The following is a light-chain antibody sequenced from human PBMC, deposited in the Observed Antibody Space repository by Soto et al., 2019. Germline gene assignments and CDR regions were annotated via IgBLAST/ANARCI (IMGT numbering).Light chain of an antibody. Sequence: EIVLTQSPGTLSLSPGERATLSCRASQSVSSAHLAWYQQKPGQAPRLLIYGASSRATGIPDRFSGSGSGTDFTLTISRLEPEDFAVYYCQQYGSSRTFGQGTKV. CDR2: GAS. J-gene: IGKJ1*01. CDR3: QQYGSSRT. V-gene: IGKV3-20*01. CDR1: QSVSSAH.